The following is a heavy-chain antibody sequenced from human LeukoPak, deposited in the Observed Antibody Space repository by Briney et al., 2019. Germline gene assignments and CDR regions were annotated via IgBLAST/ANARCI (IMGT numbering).Heavy chain of an antibody. V-gene: IGHV3-74*01. J-gene: IGHJ4*02. D-gene: IGHD3-22*01. Sequence: GGSLRLSCAASGFSFSSYWMHWVRQAPGKGLVWVSRIKTDGSSATYADSVKGRFTISRDNSKNTLYLQMNSLRAEDTAVYYCAKGGYYYDSSGYYGGFDYWGQGTLVTVSS. CDR1: GFSFSSYW. CDR3: AKGGYYYDSSGYYGGFDY. CDR2: IKTDGSSA.